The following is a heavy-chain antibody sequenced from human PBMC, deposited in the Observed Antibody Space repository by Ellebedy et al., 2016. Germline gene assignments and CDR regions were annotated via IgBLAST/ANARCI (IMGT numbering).Heavy chain of an antibody. CDR1: GGSFSGYY. Sequence: GSLRLSXAVYGGSFSGYYWSWIRQPPGKGLEWIGEINHSGSTNYNPSLKSRVTISVDTSKNQFSLKLSSVTAADTAVYYCARLLLRWFDPWGQGTLVTVSS. J-gene: IGHJ5*02. V-gene: IGHV4-34*01. D-gene: IGHD2/OR15-2a*01. CDR3: ARLLLRWFDP. CDR2: INHSGST.